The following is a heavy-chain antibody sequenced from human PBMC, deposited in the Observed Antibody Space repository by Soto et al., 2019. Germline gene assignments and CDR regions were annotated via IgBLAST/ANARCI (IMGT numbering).Heavy chain of an antibody. V-gene: IGHV3-15*01. CDR3: TTTRPGTNVFDN. CDR1: GITFSNAW. CDR2: IRSKTDGGIT. D-gene: IGHD6-13*01. Sequence: SVGSLRLSCAASGITFSNAWMNWVRQAPGKGLEYIGRIRSKTDGGITEYAAPVEGRFTISRDDSKNTLYLQMGGLKTEDTAVYYCTTTRPGTNVFDNWGQGTLVTVSS. J-gene: IGHJ3*02.